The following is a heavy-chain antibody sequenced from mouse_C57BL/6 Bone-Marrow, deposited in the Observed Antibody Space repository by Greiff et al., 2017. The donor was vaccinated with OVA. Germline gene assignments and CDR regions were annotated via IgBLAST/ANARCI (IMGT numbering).Heavy chain of an antibody. V-gene: IGHV1-22*01. Sequence: VQLQQSGPELVKPGASVKMSCKASGYTFTDYNMHWVKQSHGKSLEWIGYINPNNGGTSSNQKFKGKATLTVNTSSSTAYLELRSLTSEDSAVYYCARNHYYGSSYGYFDVWGTGTTVTVSS. CDR1: GYTFTDYN. J-gene: IGHJ1*03. D-gene: IGHD1-1*01. CDR3: ARNHYYGSSYGYFDV. CDR2: INPNNGGT.